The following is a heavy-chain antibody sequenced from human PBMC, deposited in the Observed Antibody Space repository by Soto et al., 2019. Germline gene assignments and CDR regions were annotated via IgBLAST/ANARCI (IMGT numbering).Heavy chain of an antibody. CDR1: GGTFSSYA. Sequence: QVQLVQSGAEVKKPGSSVKVSCTASGGTFSSYAISWVRQAPGQGLEWMGGIIPIFGTANYAQKFQGRVTITADESTSTAYMELSSLRSEDTAVYYCARDLDTAMSSYYGMDVWGQGTTVTVSS. CDR2: IIPIFGTA. D-gene: IGHD5-18*01. CDR3: ARDLDTAMSSYYGMDV. V-gene: IGHV1-69*01. J-gene: IGHJ6*02.